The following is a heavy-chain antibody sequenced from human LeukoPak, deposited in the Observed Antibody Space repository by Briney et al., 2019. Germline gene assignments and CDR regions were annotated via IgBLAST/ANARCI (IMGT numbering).Heavy chain of an antibody. CDR2: IRYDGSNK. V-gene: IGHV3-30*02. CDR3: AKDDSYGSGPYGMDV. CDR1: GLTFSSYG. Sequence: GGSLRLSCAASGLTFSSYGMHWVRQAPGKGLEWVAFIRYDGSNKYYADSVKGRFTISRDNSKNTLYLQMNSLRAEDTAVYYCAKDDSYGSGPYGMDVWGQGTTVTVSS. D-gene: IGHD3-10*01. J-gene: IGHJ6*02.